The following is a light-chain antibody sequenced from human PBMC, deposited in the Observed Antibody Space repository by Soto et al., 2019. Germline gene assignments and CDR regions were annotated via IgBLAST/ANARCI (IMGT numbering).Light chain of an antibody. CDR1: QSVSSY. CDR3: QQRSSWPLK. V-gene: IGKV3-11*01. Sequence: EIVLRQTPSTLSFSPLDIATLSFRASQSVSSYLAWYQQKPGQAPRLLIYDASNRATGIPARFSGSGSGTDFTLTVSNLESEDFAVYFRQQRSSWPLKFGGGAKVDVK. CDR2: DAS. J-gene: IGKJ4*02.